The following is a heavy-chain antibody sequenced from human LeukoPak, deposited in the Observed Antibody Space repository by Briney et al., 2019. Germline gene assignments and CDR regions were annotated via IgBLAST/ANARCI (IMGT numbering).Heavy chain of an antibody. D-gene: IGHD2-21*01. J-gene: IGHJ1*01. CDR3: ARDESTSILWW. CDR1: GYTFINYY. V-gene: IGHV1-46*01. Sequence: ASVKLSCKASGYTFINYYMHWVRQAPGQGLEWMGIINPSGGSTSYAQKFQGRFTITRDTSTSTVYMELSSLRSEDTAVYYCARDESTSILWWWGQGTLVTVSS. CDR2: INPSGGST.